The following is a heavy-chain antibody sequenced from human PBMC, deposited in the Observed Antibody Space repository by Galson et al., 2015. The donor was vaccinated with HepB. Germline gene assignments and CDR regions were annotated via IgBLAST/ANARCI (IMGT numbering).Heavy chain of an antibody. CDR2: ISSSSSTI. Sequence: SLRLSCAASGFTFSSYSMNWVRQAPGKGLEWVSYISSSSSTIYYADSVKGRFTISRDNAKSSLYLQMNSLRAEDTAVYYCASSSATAYFDLWGRGTLVTVSS. D-gene: IGHD1-26*01. V-gene: IGHV3-48*01. CDR3: ASSSATAYFDL. J-gene: IGHJ2*01. CDR1: GFTFSSYS.